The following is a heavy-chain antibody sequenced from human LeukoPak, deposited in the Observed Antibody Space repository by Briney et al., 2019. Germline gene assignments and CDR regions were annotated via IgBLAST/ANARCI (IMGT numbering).Heavy chain of an antibody. CDR3: ARLELKYQLLSRRAEYYYLDV. D-gene: IGHD2-2*01. CDR2: IYYSGST. V-gene: IGHV4-59*12. CDR1: GGSISSYY. Sequence: PSETLSLTCTVSGGSISSYYWSWIRQPPGKGLEWIGYIYYSGSTNYNPSLKSRVTISVDTSKNQFSLKLSSVTAADTAVYYCARLELKYQLLSRRAEYYYLDVWGKGTTVTISS. J-gene: IGHJ6*03.